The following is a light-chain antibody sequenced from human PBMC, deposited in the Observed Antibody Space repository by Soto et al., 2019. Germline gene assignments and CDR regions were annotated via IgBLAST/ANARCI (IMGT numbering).Light chain of an antibody. V-gene: IGKV1-6*01. CDR1: RGIRTD. J-gene: IGKJ1*01. Sequence: ASQIIHAPSCLYASLGDRFTMTFRASRGIRTDLGWYQQKPGKAPQLLISGASSLQSGVSSRFSGRGSGTDFTLTISSLQPEDFATYYCLHDYNYPLTFGQGTKV. CDR2: GAS. CDR3: LHDYNYPLT.